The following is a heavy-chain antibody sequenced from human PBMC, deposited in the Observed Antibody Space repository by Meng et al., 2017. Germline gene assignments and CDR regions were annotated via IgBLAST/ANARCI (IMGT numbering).Heavy chain of an antibody. J-gene: IGHJ3*02. Sequence: QGRLHESGPGLVMPSQTLSLTCTVSGGSISSGGYYWSWIRQHPGKGLEWIGYIYYSGSTYYNPSLKSRVTISVDTSKNQFSLKLSSVTAADTAVYYCARDQGGSGSFGFAFDIWGQGTMVTVSS. V-gene: IGHV4-31*03. CDR3: ARDQGGSGSFGFAFDI. CDR2: IYYSGST. D-gene: IGHD6-19*01. CDR1: GGSISSGGYY.